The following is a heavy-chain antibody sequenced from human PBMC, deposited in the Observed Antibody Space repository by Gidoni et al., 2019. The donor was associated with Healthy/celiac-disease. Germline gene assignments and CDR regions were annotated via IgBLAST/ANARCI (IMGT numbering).Heavy chain of an antibody. J-gene: IGHJ4*02. V-gene: IGHV1-69*01. CDR2: IIPIFGTA. CDR1: GGTFCSYA. Sequence: QVQLVQSGAEVKKPGPSVKVPCKASGGTFCSYAHSWVRQAPGQGLEWRGGIIPIFGTANDAQKFQGRDTITADESTSTAYMELNSLRSEDTAVYYCASCPKDGYRYPFDYWGQGTLVTVSS. CDR3: ASCPKDGYRYPFDY. D-gene: IGHD5-12*01.